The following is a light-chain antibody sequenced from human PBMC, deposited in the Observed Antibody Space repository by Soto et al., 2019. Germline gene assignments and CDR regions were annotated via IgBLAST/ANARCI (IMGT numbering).Light chain of an antibody. J-gene: IGLJ2*01. CDR2: LNSDGSH. CDR1: SGHNSYA. CDR3: QTWGTVV. Sequence: QSVLTQSPSASASLGASVKLTCTLSSGHNSYAIAWHQQQPEKGPRYLMKLNSDGSHSKGDGIPDRFSGSSSGAERYLTISSLQSEDEADYYCQTWGTVVFGGGTKLTVL. V-gene: IGLV4-69*01.